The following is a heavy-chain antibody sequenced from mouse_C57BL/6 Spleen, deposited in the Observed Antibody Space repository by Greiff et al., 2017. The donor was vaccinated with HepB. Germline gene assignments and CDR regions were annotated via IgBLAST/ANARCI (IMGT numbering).Heavy chain of an antibody. CDR3: ASLGEGDY. D-gene: IGHD4-1*01. CDR2: INPNNGGT. CDR1: GYTFTDYN. V-gene: IGHV1-22*01. J-gene: IGHJ2*01. Sequence: EVKLLESGPELVKPGASVKMSCKASGYTFTDYNMHWVKQSHGKSLEWIGYINPNNGGTSYNQKFKGKATLTVNKSSSTAYMELRSLTSEDSAVYYCASLGEGDYWGQGTTLTVSS.